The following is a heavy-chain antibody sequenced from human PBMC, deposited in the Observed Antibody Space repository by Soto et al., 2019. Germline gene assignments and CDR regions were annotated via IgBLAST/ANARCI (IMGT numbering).Heavy chain of an antibody. CDR3: ARDSGGNSPYYFDY. CDR1: GYTFTSYG. D-gene: IGHD2-15*01. J-gene: IGHJ4*02. V-gene: IGHV1-18*04. Sequence: ASVKVSCKASGYTFTSYGISWVRQAPGQGLEWMGWISAYNGNTNYAQKLQGRVTMTTDTSTSTAYMELSSLRSEDTAVYYCARDSGGNSPYYFDYWGQGTLVTAPQ. CDR2: ISAYNGNT.